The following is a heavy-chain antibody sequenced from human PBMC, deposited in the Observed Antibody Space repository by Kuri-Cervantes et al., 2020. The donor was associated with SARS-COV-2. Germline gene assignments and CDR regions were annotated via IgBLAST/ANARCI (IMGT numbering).Heavy chain of an antibody. D-gene: IGHD7-27*01. CDR3: ARDLRLGKSLDY. CDR1: GFTLDDYG. V-gene: IGHV3-48*03. CDR2: ISPSGTTK. Sequence: LSLTCAASGFTLDDYGMYWVRQAPGKGLEWVSNISPSGTTKYYADSVKGRFTISRDNAKNSLYLQMSSLRAEDTAVYYCARDLRLGKSLDYWGQGTLVTVSS. J-gene: IGHJ4*02.